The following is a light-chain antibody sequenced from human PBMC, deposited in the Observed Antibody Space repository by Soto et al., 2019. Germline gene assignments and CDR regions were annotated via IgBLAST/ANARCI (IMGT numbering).Light chain of an antibody. CDR2: AAS. Sequence: DIQLTQSPSFLSASVGDGVTITCRASQGISTYLAWYQQKPGKAPKLLIYAASALQRGVPSRFSGSGSRTEFTLTVSSLQPEDFATYYCLQLNSYPFTFGPGTKVDIK. CDR1: QGISTY. J-gene: IGKJ3*01. CDR3: LQLNSYPFT. V-gene: IGKV1-9*01.